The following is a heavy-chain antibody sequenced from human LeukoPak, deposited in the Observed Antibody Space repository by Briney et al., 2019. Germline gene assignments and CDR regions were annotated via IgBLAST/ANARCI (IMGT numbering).Heavy chain of an antibody. J-gene: IGHJ5*02. CDR2: IYYSGST. CDR3: ARDLWFGDLHGFDP. CDR1: GGSISSYY. Sequence: SETLSLTCTVSGGSISSYYWSWIRQPPGKGLEWIGYIYYSGSTNYNPSLKCRVTISVDTSKNQFSLKLSSVTAADTAVYYCARDLWFGDLHGFDPWGQGTLVTVSS. V-gene: IGHV4-59*01. D-gene: IGHD3-10*01.